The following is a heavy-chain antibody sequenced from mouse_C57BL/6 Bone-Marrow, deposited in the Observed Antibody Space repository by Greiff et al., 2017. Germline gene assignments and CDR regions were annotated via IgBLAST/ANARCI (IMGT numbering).Heavy chain of an antibody. CDR2: IDPSDSYT. CDR3: ARSYYYGSRYAMDY. V-gene: IGHV1-59*01. CDR1: GYTFTSYW. D-gene: IGHD1-1*01. Sequence: QVQLQQPGAELVRPGTSVKLSCKASGYTFTSYWMHWVKQRPGQGLEWIGVIDPSDSYTNYNQKFKGKATLTVDTSSSTAYMQLSSLTSEDSAVYYCARSYYYGSRYAMDYWGQGTSVTVSS. J-gene: IGHJ4*01.